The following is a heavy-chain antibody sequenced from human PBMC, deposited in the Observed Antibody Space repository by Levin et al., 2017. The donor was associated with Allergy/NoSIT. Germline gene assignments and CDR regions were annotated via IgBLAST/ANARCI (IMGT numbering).Heavy chain of an antibody. V-gene: IGHV3-9*01. Sequence: SCVASGFNFHDYAMHWVRQAPGKGLEWVSSISWNRGSLDYADSVKGRFTISRDDAKNSLYLQMNSLRPEDTAFYYCAKGGAAAGPLFDYWGQGTLVSVSS. CDR3: AKGGAAAGPLFDY. J-gene: IGHJ4*02. D-gene: IGHD6-13*01. CDR1: GFNFHDYA. CDR2: ISWNRGSL.